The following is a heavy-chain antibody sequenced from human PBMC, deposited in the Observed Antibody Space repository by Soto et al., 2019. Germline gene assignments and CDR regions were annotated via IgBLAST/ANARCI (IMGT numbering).Heavy chain of an antibody. J-gene: IGHJ4*02. CDR2: ISSSGSTI. CDR3: ARSQPLYYYDSSGRADY. CDR1: GFTFSSYE. D-gene: IGHD3-22*01. V-gene: IGHV3-48*03. Sequence: EVQLVESGGGLVQPGGSLRLSCAASGFTFSSYEMNWVRQAPGKGLEWVSYISSSGSTIYYADSVKGRFTISRDNAKNSLYLQMNSLRAEDTAVYYCARSQPLYYYDSSGRADYWGQGNLVTVSS.